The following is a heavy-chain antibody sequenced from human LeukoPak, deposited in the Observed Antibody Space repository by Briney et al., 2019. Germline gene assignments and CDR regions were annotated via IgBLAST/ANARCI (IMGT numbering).Heavy chain of an antibody. CDR1: GDSISTSSSY. V-gene: IGHV4-39*07. J-gene: IGHJ4*02. D-gene: IGHD1-26*01. CDR2: IYYSGST. Sequence: SETLSLTCTVSGDSISTSSSYWGWIRQPPGEGLEWIGSIYYSGSTYYNTSLKSRVTISVDTSKNQFSLRLNSVTAADTAVYYCASGSYSFYYFDYWGQGTLVTVSS. CDR3: ASGSYSFYYFDY.